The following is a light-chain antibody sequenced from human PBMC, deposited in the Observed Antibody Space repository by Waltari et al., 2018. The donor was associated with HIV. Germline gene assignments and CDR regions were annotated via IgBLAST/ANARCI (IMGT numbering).Light chain of an antibody. CDR3: QTWGTYWV. CDR1: SGHSSYA. CDR2: LNSDGSH. Sequence: QLVLTQSPSASASLGASAKLTCTLSSGHSSYAIACHQQQPEKGPRYLMKLNSDGSHSKGDGIPDRFSGSSSGAERYLTISSLQSEDEADYYCQTWGTYWVFGGGTKLTVL. J-gene: IGLJ3*02. V-gene: IGLV4-69*01.